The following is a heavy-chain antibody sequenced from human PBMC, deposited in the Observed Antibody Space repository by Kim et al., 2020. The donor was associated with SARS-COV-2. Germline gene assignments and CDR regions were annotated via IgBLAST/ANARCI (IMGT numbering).Heavy chain of an antibody. Sequence: SETLSLICTVSGGSISSSSYDWGWVRQPPGKGLEWIGNIYYSGSTYYNPSLKSRVSISVDTSKNHLSLKLSSVTAADTAVYYCARRLDYYDSGSLERENYYDEKWENGETGWFDPWGQGTLVTVSS. D-gene: IGHD3-10*01. CDR2: IYYSGST. V-gene: IGHV4-39*02. J-gene: IGHJ5*02. CDR3: ARRLDYYDSGSLERENYYDEKWENGETGWFDP. CDR1: GGSISSSSYD.